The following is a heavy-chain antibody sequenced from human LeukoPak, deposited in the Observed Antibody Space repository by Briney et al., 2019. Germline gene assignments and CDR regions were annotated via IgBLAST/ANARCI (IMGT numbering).Heavy chain of an antibody. CDR2: ISSSGSYI. CDR3: ARDYGSSISCYIN. D-gene: IGHD2-2*01. J-gene: IGHJ4*02. Sequence: PGGSLGLSCAASGFTFSSYSMNWVRQAPGKGLEWVSSISSSGSYIYYSDSVQGRFTISRDNAKNSLYLQMNSLRAEDTAVYYCARDYGSSISCYINWGQGTLVTVSS. V-gene: IGHV3-21*01. CDR1: GFTFSSYS.